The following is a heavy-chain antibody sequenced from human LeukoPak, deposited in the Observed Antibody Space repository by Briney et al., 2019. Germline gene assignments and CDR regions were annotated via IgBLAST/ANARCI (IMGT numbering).Heavy chain of an antibody. Sequence: GESLKISCKASGYTFTGYYMHWVRQAPGQGLEWMGWINPNSGGTNYAQKFQGRVTMTRDTSISTAYMELSRLRSDDTAVYYCARALGKYQLPHLDAFDIWGQGTMVTVSS. V-gene: IGHV1-2*02. CDR1: GYTFTGYY. CDR3: ARALGKYQLPHLDAFDI. J-gene: IGHJ3*02. D-gene: IGHD2-2*01. CDR2: INPNSGGT.